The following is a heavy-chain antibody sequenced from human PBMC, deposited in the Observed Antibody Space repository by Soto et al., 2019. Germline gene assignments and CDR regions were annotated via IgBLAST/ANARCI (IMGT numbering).Heavy chain of an antibody. CDR1: GFTFSDYY. Sequence: PXESLLLSGAASGFTFSDYYMSWIRQAPGKGLEWVSYISSSGSTIYYADSVKGRFTISRDNAKNSLYLQMNSLRAEDTAVYYCAREDILTGYYDYWGQGTLVTVSS. CDR2: ISSSGSTI. CDR3: AREDILTGYYDY. J-gene: IGHJ4*02. V-gene: IGHV3-11*01. D-gene: IGHD3-9*01.